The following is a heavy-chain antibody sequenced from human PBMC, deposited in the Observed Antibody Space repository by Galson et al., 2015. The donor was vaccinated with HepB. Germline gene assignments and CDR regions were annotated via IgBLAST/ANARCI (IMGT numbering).Heavy chain of an antibody. J-gene: IGHJ6*03. V-gene: IGHV3-30-3*01. Sequence: SLRLSCVASGFTFSSYAMNWVRQAPGKGLEWVSFVSNNGSNKYYADSVKGRFTISRDNSKNTLYLQMNSLRPEDTAVYYCARGEVSDGSSTSCYFDYYYYMDVWGKGTTVTVSS. CDR1: GFTFSSYA. CDR2: VSNNGSNK. D-gene: IGHD2-2*01. CDR3: ARGEVSDGSSTSCYFDYYYYMDV.